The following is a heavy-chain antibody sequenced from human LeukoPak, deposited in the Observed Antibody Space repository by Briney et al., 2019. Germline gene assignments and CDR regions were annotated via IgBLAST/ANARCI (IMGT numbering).Heavy chain of an antibody. V-gene: IGHV1-8*02. CDR3: TRSVRNGHIDY. D-gene: IGHD2-21*01. Sequence: ASVKVSCKASGYIFTGYYMHWVRQAPGQGLEWMGWINPNSGNTGYAQKFQGRVTMTRSTSISTAYMELSSLRFEDTAVYYCTRSVRNGHIDYWGQGTLVTVSS. CDR1: GYIFTGYY. CDR2: INPNSGNT. J-gene: IGHJ4*02.